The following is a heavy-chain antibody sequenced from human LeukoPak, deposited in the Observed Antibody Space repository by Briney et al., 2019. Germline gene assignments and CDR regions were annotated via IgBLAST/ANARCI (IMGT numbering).Heavy chain of an antibody. CDR3: AKYLRYSSGWYSIDY. V-gene: IGHV3-30*18. Sequence: PGGSLRLSCAASGFTFSSYGMHRVRQAPGKGLEWVAVISYDGSNKYYADSVKGRFTISRDNSKNTLYLQMNSLRAEDTAVYYCAKYLRYSSGWYSIDYWGQGTLVTVSS. J-gene: IGHJ4*02. CDR1: GFTFSSYG. CDR2: ISYDGSNK. D-gene: IGHD6-19*01.